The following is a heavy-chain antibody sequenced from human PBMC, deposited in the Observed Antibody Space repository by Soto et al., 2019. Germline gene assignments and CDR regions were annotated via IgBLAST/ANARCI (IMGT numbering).Heavy chain of an antibody. D-gene: IGHD3-22*01. CDR2: IYHSGIT. Sequence: PSETLSLTCAVSGGSISSSNWRSWVRQAPGQGLEWIGDIYHSGITNYNPSLKSRVSISVDKSKNQFSLNLSSVTAADTAVYYWGRAADYESSPDLGGQEPLVTVSS. J-gene: IGHJ4*02. CDR1: GGSISSSNW. CDR3: GRAADYESSPDL. V-gene: IGHV4-4*02.